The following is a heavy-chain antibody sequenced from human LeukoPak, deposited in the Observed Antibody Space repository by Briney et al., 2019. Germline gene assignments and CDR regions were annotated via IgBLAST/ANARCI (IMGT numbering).Heavy chain of an antibody. Sequence: NHGESLKISCKGSGYPFATYWIGWVRQVPGKGLEWVGIIYPGDSDTRYSPSFQGQVTISADKSITTAYLQWSSLKASDTAMYYCARRSSLWFGEPPDYWGQGTLVTVSS. J-gene: IGHJ4*02. CDR1: GYPFATYW. V-gene: IGHV5-51*01. CDR2: IYPGDSDT. CDR3: ARRSSLWFGEPPDY. D-gene: IGHD3-10*01.